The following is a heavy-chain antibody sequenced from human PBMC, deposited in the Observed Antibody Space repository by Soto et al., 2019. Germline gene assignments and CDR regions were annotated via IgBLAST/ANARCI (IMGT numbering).Heavy chain of an antibody. D-gene: IGHD1-1*01. Sequence: SVKVSCKASGGTFRNSAISWVRQAPGQGLEWLGGIMPIFRTPDYSQKFQGRVTVTADESTSTAYMELRGLRSDDTAVYYCARDNDRPQLGGNYYYILDVWGQGTTVTVS. J-gene: IGHJ6*02. V-gene: IGHV1-69*13. CDR1: GGTFRNSA. CDR3: ARDNDRPQLGGNYYYILDV. CDR2: IMPIFRTP.